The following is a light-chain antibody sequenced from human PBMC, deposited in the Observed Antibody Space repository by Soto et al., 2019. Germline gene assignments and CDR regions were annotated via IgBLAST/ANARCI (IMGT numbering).Light chain of an antibody. CDR2: DVN. CDR3: GSYSPSGSVV. J-gene: IGLJ2*01. V-gene: IGLV2-14*01. Sequence: QSALTQPASVSGSPGQSIAISCTGTFSDVGGYDFVAWYQQHPGKAPKVIIYDVNNRPSGVSNRFFGSKSGNTASLTISGLQTEDEADYYCGSYSPSGSVVFGGGTKLTVL. CDR1: FSDVGGYDF.